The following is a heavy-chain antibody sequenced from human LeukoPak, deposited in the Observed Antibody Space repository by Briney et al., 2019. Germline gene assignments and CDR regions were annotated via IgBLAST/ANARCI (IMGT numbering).Heavy chain of an antibody. CDR3: ARDPEY. J-gene: IGHJ4*02. CDR2: ISGRSSTI. Sequence: GGSLRLSYVASAFTFSDYSMNWVRQAPGKGLEWVSYISGRSSTIYYADSVKGRFTISRDNAKNSVYLQMNSLRAEDTAVYYCARDPEYWGQGTLVTVSS. CDR1: AFTFSDYS. V-gene: IGHV3-48*01.